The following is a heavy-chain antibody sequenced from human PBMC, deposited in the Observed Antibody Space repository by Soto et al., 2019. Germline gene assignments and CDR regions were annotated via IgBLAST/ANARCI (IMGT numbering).Heavy chain of an antibody. CDR3: AHRVYRLNNQSKYRLYYFDY. V-gene: IGHV2-5*02. CDR2: IYWDDDK. J-gene: IGHJ4*02. D-gene: IGHD2-2*02. CDR1: GFSLSTSGVG. Sequence: QITLKESGPTLVKPTQTLTLTCTFSGFSLSTSGVGVGWIRQPPGKALEWLALIYWDDDKRYSPSLKSRLTITKDTSKNQVVLTMTNMDPVDTATYYCAHRVYRLNNQSKYRLYYFDYWGQGTLVTVSS.